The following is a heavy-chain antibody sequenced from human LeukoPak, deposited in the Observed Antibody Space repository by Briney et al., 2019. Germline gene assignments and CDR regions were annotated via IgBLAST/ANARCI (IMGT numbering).Heavy chain of an antibody. CDR2: ISSSGRTT. J-gene: IGHJ4*03. CDR3: ARDSTHIAAAGRGDY. V-gene: IGHV3-48*03. CDR1: GFTFSGYE. D-gene: IGHD6-13*01. Sequence: GGSLRLSCAASGFTFSGYEMNWVRQAPGKGLEWVSHISSSGRTTHYADSVKGRFTISRDNAKNSLYLQMNSLRGEDTAVYYCARDSTHIAAAGRGDYWGQGTTVTVSS.